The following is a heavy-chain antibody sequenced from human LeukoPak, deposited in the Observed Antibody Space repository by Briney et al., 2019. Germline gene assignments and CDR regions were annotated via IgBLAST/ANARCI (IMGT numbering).Heavy chain of an antibody. CDR2: ISSTSNI. Sequence: SGGSLRLSCAASGFIFRSYTMNWVRQAPGKGLEWVSSISSTSNIYYADSVKGRFTISRDNAKNSLYLQMNSLRAEDTAVYYCAKSEPTYYFDYWGQGTLVTVSS. D-gene: IGHD1-14*01. J-gene: IGHJ4*02. CDR1: GFIFRSYT. CDR3: AKSEPTYYFDY. V-gene: IGHV3-21*01.